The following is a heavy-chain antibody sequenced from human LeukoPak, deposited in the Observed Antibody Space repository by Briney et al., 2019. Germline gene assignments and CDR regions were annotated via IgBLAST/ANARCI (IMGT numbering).Heavy chain of an antibody. D-gene: IGHD1-7*01. CDR1: GFTFSSYS. Sequence: PGGSLRLSCAASGFTFSSYSMNWVRQAPGKGLEWVSYISSSSSTIYYADSVKGRFTISRDNAKNSLYLQMNSLRAEDTAVYYCSRRHWNYVDIWGQGTMVTVSS. CDR2: ISSSSSTI. J-gene: IGHJ3*02. V-gene: IGHV3-48*01. CDR3: SRRHWNYVDI.